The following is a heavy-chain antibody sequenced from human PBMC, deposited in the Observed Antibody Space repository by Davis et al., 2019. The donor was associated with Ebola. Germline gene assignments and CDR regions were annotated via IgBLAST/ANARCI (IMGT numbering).Heavy chain of an antibody. CDR3: ARARAQYKSGWYGTIKYYYYGLDV. J-gene: IGHJ6*02. V-gene: IGHV4-34*01. Sequence: MPSETLSLTCAVHGGSFSGYYWSWIRQPPGKGLEWIGEINHSGSTNYNPSLQSRVTISVDTSKNQFSLKLSSVTAADTAVYHCARARAQYKSGWYGTIKYYYYGLDVWGQGTTVTVSS. D-gene: IGHD6-19*01. CDR1: GGSFSGYY. CDR2: INHSGST.